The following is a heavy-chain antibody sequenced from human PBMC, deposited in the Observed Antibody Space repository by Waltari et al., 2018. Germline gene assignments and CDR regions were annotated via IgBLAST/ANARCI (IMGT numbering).Heavy chain of an antibody. CDR2: LYYSGST. CDR3: ARTGTGWYFDY. V-gene: IGHV4-38-2*01. D-gene: IGHD6-19*01. Sequence: QVQLQESGPGLVKPSETLSLTCAVSGYSISSGYYWAWIRQPPGKGLEWIGSLYYSGSTSYSPSLQSRVAISRDTSKNQFSLKLSSLTAADTAVYFCARTGTGWYFDYWGQGTLVTVAS. J-gene: IGHJ4*02. CDR1: GYSISSGYY.